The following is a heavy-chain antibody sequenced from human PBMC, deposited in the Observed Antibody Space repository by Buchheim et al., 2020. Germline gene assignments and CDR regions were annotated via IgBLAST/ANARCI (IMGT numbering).Heavy chain of an antibody. CDR2: ISYDGSNK. D-gene: IGHD2-15*01. V-gene: IGHV3-30-3*01. Sequence: QVQLVESGGGVVQPGRSLRLSCAASGFTFSSYAMHWVRQAPGKGLEWVAVISYDGSNKYYADSVKGRFTISRDNSKNTLYLQMNSLRAEDTAAYYCARSGSDYFDYWGQGTL. CDR3: ARSGSDYFDY. CDR1: GFTFSSYA. J-gene: IGHJ4*02.